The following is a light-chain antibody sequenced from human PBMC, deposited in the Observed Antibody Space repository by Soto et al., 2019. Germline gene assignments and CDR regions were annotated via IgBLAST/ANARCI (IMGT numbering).Light chain of an antibody. V-gene: IGKV3-20*01. Sequence: EIVLTQSPGTLSLSPGERATLSGRASQSVSSTYLVWYQQKPGQAPRLLIYGASTRATGIPDRFSGSGSWTDFTLTISRLEPEDSAVYYCQQFGGSPPITFGRGTRLEIK. J-gene: IGKJ5*01. CDR1: QSVSSTY. CDR2: GAS. CDR3: QQFGGSPPIT.